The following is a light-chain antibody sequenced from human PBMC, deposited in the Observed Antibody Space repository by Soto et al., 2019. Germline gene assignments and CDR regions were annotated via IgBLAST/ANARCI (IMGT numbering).Light chain of an antibody. J-gene: IGKJ1*01. CDR2: DAS. CDR3: QQRRNWPVT. CDR1: QSVSRY. Sequence: EIVLTQSPATLSLSPGERATLSCRASQSVSRYLAWYQQKPGQAPMLLIYDASNRATGIPARFSSSGSGTDFTLPISNLEPEDLAVYYSQQRRNWPVTFGQGTKVEIK. V-gene: IGKV3-11*01.